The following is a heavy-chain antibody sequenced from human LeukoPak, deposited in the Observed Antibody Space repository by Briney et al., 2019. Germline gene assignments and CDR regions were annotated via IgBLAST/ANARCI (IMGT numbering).Heavy chain of an antibody. CDR1: GFTFSNAW. J-gene: IGHJ6*02. D-gene: IGHD3-9*01. Sequence: GGSLRLSCAASGFTFSNAWMSWVRQAPGKGREWGGRIKSKTDGGTTDYAAPGKGRCTISRDDSTNTLYLQMNSLQTEDTAVYYCTTGLRLVLGRYYYYYGMDVWGQGTTVTVSS. CDR3: TTGLRLVLGRYYYYYGMDV. CDR2: IKSKTDGGTT. V-gene: IGHV3-15*01.